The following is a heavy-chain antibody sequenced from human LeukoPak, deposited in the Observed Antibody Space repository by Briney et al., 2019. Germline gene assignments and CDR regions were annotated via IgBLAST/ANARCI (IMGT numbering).Heavy chain of an antibody. Sequence: GGSLRLSCVASGFSFSISWMSWARQAPGKGLEWLAKIKEDGSEKNHVVSVKGRFTISRDNAKHSLYLQMTSLRAEATAVYSCARDGSWGWAQYDHWGQGILVTVSS. J-gene: IGHJ4*02. CDR3: ARDGSWGWAQYDH. D-gene: IGHD5-24*01. CDR2: IKEDGSEK. CDR1: GFSFSISW. V-gene: IGHV3-7*05.